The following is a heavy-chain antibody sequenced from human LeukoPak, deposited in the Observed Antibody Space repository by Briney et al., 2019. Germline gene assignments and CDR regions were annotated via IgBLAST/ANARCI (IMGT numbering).Heavy chain of an antibody. J-gene: IGHJ2*01. Sequence: ASVKVSCKASGYTFTSYGISWVRQAPGQGLKWMGWISAYNGNTNYAQKLQGRVTMTTDTSTSTAYMELRSLRSDDTAVYYCARNDILTGYYPWYFDLWGRCTLVTVSS. D-gene: IGHD3-9*01. CDR3: ARNDILTGYYPWYFDL. V-gene: IGHV1-18*04. CDR2: ISAYNGNT. CDR1: GYTFTSYG.